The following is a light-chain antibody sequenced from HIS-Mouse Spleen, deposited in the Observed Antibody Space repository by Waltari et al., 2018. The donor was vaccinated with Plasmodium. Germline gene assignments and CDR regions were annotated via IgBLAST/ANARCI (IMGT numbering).Light chain of an antibody. Sequence: QSALTQPRSVSGSPGQSVTIPCTGTSRDVGGYNYVSCYQQHPGKAPKLMIYDVSKRPSGVPDRFSGSKSGNTASLTISGLQAEDEADYYCCSYAGSYTYVFGTGTKVTVL. CDR3: CSYAGSYTYV. V-gene: IGLV2-11*01. CDR1: SRDVGGYNY. J-gene: IGLJ1*01. CDR2: DVS.